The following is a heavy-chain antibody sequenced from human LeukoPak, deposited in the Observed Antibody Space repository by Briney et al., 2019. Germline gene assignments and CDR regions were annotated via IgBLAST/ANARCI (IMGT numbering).Heavy chain of an antibody. J-gene: IGHJ5*02. D-gene: IGHD1-26*01. Sequence: GSLRLSCAAAGFTFSDYYMSWIRRPPGEGREWVSVIYSGGTTYYADSVKGRFTITRDNSKTTLYLQMNSLRAEDTAVYYCARALYSGSYYWFDPWGQGTLVTVSS. CDR3: ARALYSGSYYWFDP. V-gene: IGHV3-53*01. CDR2: IYSGGTT. CDR1: GFTFSDYY.